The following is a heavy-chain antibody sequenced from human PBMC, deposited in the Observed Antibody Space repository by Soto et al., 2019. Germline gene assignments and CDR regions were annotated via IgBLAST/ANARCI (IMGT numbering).Heavy chain of an antibody. V-gene: IGHV4-4*07. CDR1: GVSISNYY. CDR3: VRVINFRGIDV. CDR2: MSTSGTL. Sequence: QVQLQESGPGLVNPSATLSLTCSVSGVSISNYYWAWLRQPAGQGLEWVGPMSTSGTLNFNPSLKSRVTVSIDTFKNEFSLNLRSVTAADTAVYFCVRVINFRGIDVWGQGTTVTVS. J-gene: IGHJ6*02.